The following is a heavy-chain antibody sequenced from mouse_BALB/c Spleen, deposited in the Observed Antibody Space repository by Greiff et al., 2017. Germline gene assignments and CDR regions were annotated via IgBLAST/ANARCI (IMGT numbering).Heavy chain of an antibody. CDR1: GYTFTDYW. Sequence: VQLQQPGAELVMPGASVKMSCKASGYTFTDYWMHWVKQRPGQGLEWIGAIDTSDSYTSYNQKFKGKATLTVDESSSTAYMQLSSLTSEDSAVYYCARSCGNYTGFAYWGQGTLVTVSA. CDR3: ARSCGNYTGFAY. V-gene: IGHV1-69*01. CDR2: IDTSDSYT. D-gene: IGHD2-1*01. J-gene: IGHJ3*01.